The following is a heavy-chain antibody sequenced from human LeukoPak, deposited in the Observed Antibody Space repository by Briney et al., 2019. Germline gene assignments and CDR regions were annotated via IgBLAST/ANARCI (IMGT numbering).Heavy chain of an antibody. J-gene: IGHJ4*02. CDR2: ISWNSGSI. V-gene: IGHV3-9*01. CDR1: GFTFDDYA. Sequence: PGRSLRLSCAASGFTFDDYAMHWVRQAPGKGLEWVSGISWNSGSIGYADSVKGRFTISRDNAKNSLYLQMNSLRAEDTAVYYCAKRLGSSGYYVDYWGQGTLVTVSS. CDR3: AKRLGSSGYYVDY. D-gene: IGHD3-22*01.